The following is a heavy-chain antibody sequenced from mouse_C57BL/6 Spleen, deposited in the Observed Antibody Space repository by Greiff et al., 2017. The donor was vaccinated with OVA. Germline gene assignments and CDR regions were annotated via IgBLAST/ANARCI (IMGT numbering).Heavy chain of an antibody. CDR2: INPNNGGT. CDR3: ARTPYYSADFDY. V-gene: IGHV1-18*01. CDR1: GYTFTDYN. D-gene: IGHD1-1*02. Sequence: EVQLQQSGPELVKPGASVTIPCKASGYTFTDYNMDWVKQSHGKSLEWIGDINPNNGGTIYNQKFKGKATLTVDKSSSTAYMELRSLTSEDTAVYYCARTPYYSADFDYWGQGTTLTVSS. J-gene: IGHJ2*01.